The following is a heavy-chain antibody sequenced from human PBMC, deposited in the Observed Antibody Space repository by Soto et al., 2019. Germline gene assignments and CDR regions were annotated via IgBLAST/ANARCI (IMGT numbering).Heavy chain of an antibody. V-gene: IGHV4-59*01. D-gene: IGHD3-22*01. CDR2: ISYRGST. CDR1: AGSITTSY. CDR3: ASSGIVGREVNTWFDP. Sequence: PSETLSLTCTVSAGSITTSYWSWIRQPLGEALEWIGYISYRGSTNYNPSLKSRLTISIDTSKSQISLKLTSMTTADTAVYYCASSGIVGREVNTWFDPWGQGTLVTVPQ. J-gene: IGHJ5*02.